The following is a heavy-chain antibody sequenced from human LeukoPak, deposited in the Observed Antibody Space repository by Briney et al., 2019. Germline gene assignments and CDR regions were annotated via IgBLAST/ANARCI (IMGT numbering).Heavy chain of an antibody. CDR3: ARDDRGWPDRTPPDY. CDR1: GYTFTSCG. Sequence: ASVKVSCKASGYTFTSCGISWVRQAPGQGLEWMGWISAYNGNTNYAQKLQGRVTMTTDTSTSTAYMELRSLRSDDTAVYYCARDDRGWPDRTPPDYWGQGTLVTVSS. CDR2: ISAYNGNT. V-gene: IGHV1-18*01. J-gene: IGHJ4*02. D-gene: IGHD6-19*01.